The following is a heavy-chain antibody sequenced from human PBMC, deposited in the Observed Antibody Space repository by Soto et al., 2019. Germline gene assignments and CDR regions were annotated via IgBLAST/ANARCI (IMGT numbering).Heavy chain of an antibody. CDR3: ARDPYSNYNFSMDV. D-gene: IGHD4-4*01. Sequence: QVQLVESGESVVQPGRSLRLSCAASGYSFRSYGMHWLRQAPGKGLEWVAVIWYDGSKKYYADSVKGRFTISRDDSGNTLYLQMNSLRAEDTAVYYCARDPYSNYNFSMDVWGQGTTVTVSS. CDR1: GYSFRSYG. CDR2: IWYDGSKK. J-gene: IGHJ6*02. V-gene: IGHV3-33*01.